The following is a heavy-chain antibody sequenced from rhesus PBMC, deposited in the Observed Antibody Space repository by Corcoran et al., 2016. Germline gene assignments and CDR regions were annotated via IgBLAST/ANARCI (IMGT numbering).Heavy chain of an antibody. J-gene: IGHJ4*01. CDR1: GGSISGYYY. V-gene: IGHV4S14*01. CDR2: IYGSGGSN. Sequence: QVQLQESGPGLVKPSETLSLTCAVSGGSISGYYYWSWIRQPPGKGLEWFGSIYGSGGSNYLNPSLNSRVTLSVDTSKNQFSLMLSSVTAADTAVYYCASHYYSGSYYNDYWGQGVLVTVSS. CDR3: ASHYYSGSYYNDY. D-gene: IGHD3-16*01.